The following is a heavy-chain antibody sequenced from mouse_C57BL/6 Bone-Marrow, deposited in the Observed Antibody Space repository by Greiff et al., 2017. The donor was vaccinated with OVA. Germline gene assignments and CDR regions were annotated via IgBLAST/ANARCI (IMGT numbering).Heavy chain of an antibody. CDR1: GYTFTSYW. Sequence: QVQLQQPGAELVKPGASVKLSCKASGYTFTSYWMQWVKQRPGQGLEWIGEIDPSDGYTNYNQKFKGKATLTVDTSSSTAYMQLSSLTSEDSAVYYCARGGDGYPYGYFDVWGTGTTVTVSA. CDR2: IDPSDGYT. V-gene: IGHV1-50*01. J-gene: IGHJ1*03. D-gene: IGHD2-3*01. CDR3: ARGGDGYPYGYFDV.